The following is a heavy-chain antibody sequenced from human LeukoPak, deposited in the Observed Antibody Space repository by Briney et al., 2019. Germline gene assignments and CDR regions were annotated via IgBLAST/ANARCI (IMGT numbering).Heavy chain of an antibody. J-gene: IGHJ6*04. Sequence: ASVKVSCKASGYTFTSYYMHWVRQAPGQGLEWMGIINPSGGSTSYAQKFQGRATMTRDTSTSTVYMELSSLRSEDTAVYYCATIAVAGTSESVPMDVWGKGTTVTVSS. CDR3: ATIAVAGTSESVPMDV. CDR1: GYTFTSYY. CDR2: INPSGGST. D-gene: IGHD6-19*01. V-gene: IGHV1-46*01.